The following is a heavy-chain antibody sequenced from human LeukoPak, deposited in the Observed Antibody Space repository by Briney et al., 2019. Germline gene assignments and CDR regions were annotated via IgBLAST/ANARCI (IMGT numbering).Heavy chain of an antibody. CDR1: GFTFSSYS. CDR2: ISSSSSTI. V-gene: IGHV3-48*04. J-gene: IGHJ4*02. Sequence: GGSLRLSCAASGFTFSSYSMNWVRQAPGKGLEWVSYISSSSSTIYYADSVKGRFTISRDNAKNTLILQMNSLRTEDTAVYYCARDLNGPGYWGQGALVTVSS. CDR3: ARDLNGPGY. D-gene: IGHD6-13*01.